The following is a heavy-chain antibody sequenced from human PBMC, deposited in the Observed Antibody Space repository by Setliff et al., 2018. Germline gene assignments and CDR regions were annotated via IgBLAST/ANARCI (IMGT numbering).Heavy chain of an antibody. CDR2: IYYSAST. D-gene: IGHD1-7*01. V-gene: IGHV4-38-2*01. Sequence: PSETLSLTCAVSGYSISSGYYWDWIRQPPGKGLEWIASIYYSASTSYNPSLKSRVTISVDTSKNQISLKLSSVTAADTAVYYCAKYPSNSVYNYFDPWGQGTLVTVSS. CDR1: GYSISSGYY. CDR3: AKYPSNSVYNYFDP. J-gene: IGHJ5*02.